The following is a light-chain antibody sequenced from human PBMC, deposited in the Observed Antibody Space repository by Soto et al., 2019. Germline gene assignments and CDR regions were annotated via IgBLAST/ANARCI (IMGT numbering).Light chain of an antibody. V-gene: IGKV3-20*01. J-gene: IGKJ1*01. CDR3: HQYGSSPRT. CDR2: GAA. CDR1: QSVTSSY. Sequence: EIVLTQSPGTLSLSPGERATLSCRASQSVTSSYLAWFQQKPGQAPRLLIYGAARRATGIPDRFSGSGPGTDFTLTISRLEPEDFAVYYCHQYGSSPRTFGQGTKVDIK.